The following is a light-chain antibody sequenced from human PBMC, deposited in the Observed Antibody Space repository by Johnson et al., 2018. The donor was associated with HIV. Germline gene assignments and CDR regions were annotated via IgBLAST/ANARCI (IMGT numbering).Light chain of an antibody. V-gene: IGLV1-51*01. Sequence: QSVLTQPPSVSAAAGQKVTISCSGSNSNIGNNYVSWYQHFPETAPKLLIYDNNKRPSGIPDRFSGSKSGTSATLGITGLQTGDEADYYCGTWDSSLSAGLYFFGTGTKVTVL. J-gene: IGLJ1*01. CDR2: DNN. CDR1: NSNIGNNY. CDR3: GTWDSSLSAGLYF.